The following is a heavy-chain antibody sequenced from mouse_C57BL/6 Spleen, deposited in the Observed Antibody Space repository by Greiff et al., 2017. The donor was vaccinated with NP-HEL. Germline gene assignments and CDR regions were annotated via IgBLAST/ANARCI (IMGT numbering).Heavy chain of an antibody. V-gene: IGHV5-17*01. CDR1: GFTFSDYG. D-gene: IGHD1-1*01. J-gene: IGHJ3*01. CDR3: ARTYYYGSSSWFAY. CDR2: ISTGSSTI. Sequence: EVHGVESGGGLVKPGGSLKLSCAASGFTFSDYGMHWVRQAPDKGLEWVAYISTGSSTIYYADTVKGRFTISRDNAKNTLFLQMTSLRSEDTAMYYCARTYYYGSSSWFAYWGQGTLVTVSA.